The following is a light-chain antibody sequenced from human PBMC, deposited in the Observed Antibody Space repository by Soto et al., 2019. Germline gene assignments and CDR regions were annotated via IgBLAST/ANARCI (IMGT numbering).Light chain of an antibody. V-gene: IGLV2-23*01. CDR1: SSDVGSYNF. CDR2: EGT. CDR3: FSHAGSSTLL. J-gene: IGLJ2*01. Sequence: QSALTQPASVSGSPGQSITISCTETSSDVGSYNFVSWYQQHPGKAPKLMIYEGTKRPSGVSNRFSGSKSGNTASLTISGLQTEDEADYYCFSHAGSSTLLFGGGTKVTVL.